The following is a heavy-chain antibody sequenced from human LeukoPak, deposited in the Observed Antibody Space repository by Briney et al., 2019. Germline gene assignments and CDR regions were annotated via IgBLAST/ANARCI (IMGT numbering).Heavy chain of an antibody. CDR1: GYTFTSYY. D-gene: IGHD1-26*01. CDR2: INPSGGST. Sequence: ASVKVSCKASGYTFTSYYMHWVRQAPGQGLEWMGIINPSGGSTSYAQKFQGRVTMTRDMSTSTAYMELSRLRSDDTAVYYCARDDGSFLFDYWGQGTLVTVSS. J-gene: IGHJ4*02. CDR3: ARDDGSFLFDY. V-gene: IGHV1-46*01.